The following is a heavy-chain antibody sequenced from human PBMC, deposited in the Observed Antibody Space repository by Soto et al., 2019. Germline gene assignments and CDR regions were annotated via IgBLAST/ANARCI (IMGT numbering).Heavy chain of an antibody. D-gene: IGHD3-3*02. CDR1: GFTFTSSA. CDR2: IVVGSGNT. V-gene: IGHV1-58*01. Sequence: GASVKVSCKASGFTFTSSAVQWVRQARGQRLEWIGWIVVGSGNTNYAQKFQERVTITRDMSTSTAYMELSSLRSEDTAVYYCARSSPSHLAFAYWGQGTLVTVSS. J-gene: IGHJ4*02. CDR3: ARSSPSHLAFAY.